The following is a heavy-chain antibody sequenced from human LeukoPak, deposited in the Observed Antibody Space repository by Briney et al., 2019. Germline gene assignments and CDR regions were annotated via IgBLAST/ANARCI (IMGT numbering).Heavy chain of an antibody. J-gene: IGHJ6*03. CDR3: ARNGDPPTYYYMDV. Sequence: GASVKVSCKASGHTFTGYYMHWVRQAPGQGLEWVGRINPNSGGTNYAEKFQGRVTMTSDTSISTAYMELSRLRSDDTAVYYCARNGDPPTYYYMDVWGKGTTVTVSS. CDR1: GHTFTGYY. D-gene: IGHD4-17*01. V-gene: IGHV1-2*06. CDR2: INPNSGGT.